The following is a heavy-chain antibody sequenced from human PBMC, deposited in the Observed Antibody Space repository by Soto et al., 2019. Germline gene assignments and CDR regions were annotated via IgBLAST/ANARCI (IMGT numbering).Heavy chain of an antibody. CDR3: AKHGFNFDILADLYYYGMDV. CDR1: GFTFIDYY. CDR2: ISSSSSYT. V-gene: IGHV3-11*03. D-gene: IGHD5-12*01. Sequence: PGGSLRLSCAASGFTFIDYYMSWIRQAPGKGLEWVSYISSSSSYTNYADSVKGRFTISRDNAKNSLYLQMNSLRAEDTAVYYCAKHGFNFDILADLYYYGMDVWGQGTTVTVSS. J-gene: IGHJ6*02.